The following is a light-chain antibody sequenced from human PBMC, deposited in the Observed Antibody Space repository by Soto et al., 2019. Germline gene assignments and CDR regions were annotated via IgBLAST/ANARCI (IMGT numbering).Light chain of an antibody. CDR2: GAS. V-gene: IGKV3-15*01. CDR1: QTISND. CDR3: QQNNKWPPVT. Sequence: VMAQGAGSVSISPGEGVTLSCRASQTISNDLAWYQQEPGQAPRLLIYGASTRATGVPARFSGGGSGTEFTLTISSLQSEDFAFYYCQQNNKWPPVTFGGGTKV. J-gene: IGKJ4*01.